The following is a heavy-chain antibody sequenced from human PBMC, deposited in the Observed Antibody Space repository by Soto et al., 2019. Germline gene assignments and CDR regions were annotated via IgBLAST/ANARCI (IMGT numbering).Heavy chain of an antibody. D-gene: IGHD6-19*01. CDR3: ARDRLWAVAGTGGFDY. CDR1: GFTFSSYS. J-gene: IGHJ4*02. V-gene: IGHV3-48*01. Sequence: GSLRRSCAASGFTFSSYSMNWVRQAPGKGLEWVSYISSSSSTIYYADSVKGRFTISRDNAKNSLYLQMNSLRAEDTAVYYCARDRLWAVAGTGGFDYWGQGTLVTVSS. CDR2: ISSSSSTI.